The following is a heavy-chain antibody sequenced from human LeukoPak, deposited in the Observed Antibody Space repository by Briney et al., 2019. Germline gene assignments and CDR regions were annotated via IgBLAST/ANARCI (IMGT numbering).Heavy chain of an antibody. CDR2: ISYDGSNK. CDR3: AEREADYGDYVYFQH. D-gene: IGHD4-17*01. V-gene: IGHV3-30*03. CDR1: GFTFRSYG. J-gene: IGHJ1*01. Sequence: PGGSLRLSCAASGFTFRSYGMHWVRHAPGKGLEWVAVISYDGSNKYYADSVKGRFTISRDNSQNTLHLQMNSLRAEDTAVYYCAEREADYGDYVYFQHWGQGTLVTVSS.